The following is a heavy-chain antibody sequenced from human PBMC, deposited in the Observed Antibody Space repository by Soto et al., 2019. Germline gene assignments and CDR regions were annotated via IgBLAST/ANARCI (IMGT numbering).Heavy chain of an antibody. CDR2: VSGSGGTT. V-gene: IGHV3-23*01. CDR3: AKDQEQWLVGGFDY. J-gene: IGHJ4*02. D-gene: IGHD6-19*01. Sequence: EVLLLESGGGLVQPGGSLRLSCAASGFTFSSYAMSWVRQTPGKGLEWVSGVSGSGGTTYYADSVKGRFTISRDNSKNALDLQMSTLRAEDTAVYYCAKDQEQWLVGGFDYWGRGTLVTVSS. CDR1: GFTFSSYA.